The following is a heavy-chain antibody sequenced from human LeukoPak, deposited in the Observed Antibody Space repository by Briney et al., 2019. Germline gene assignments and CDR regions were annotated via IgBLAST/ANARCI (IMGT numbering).Heavy chain of an antibody. CDR1: GFTFSSYG. D-gene: IGHD1-26*01. Sequence: GGSLRLSCAASGFTFSSYGMHRVRQAPGKGLEWVAVISYDGSNKYYADSVKGRFTVSRDNSKNTLYLQMNSLRAEDTAVYYCAVGGPYIVGAPETGGQGTLVTVSS. CDR3: AVGGPYIVGAPET. CDR2: ISYDGSNK. V-gene: IGHV3-30*03. J-gene: IGHJ4*02.